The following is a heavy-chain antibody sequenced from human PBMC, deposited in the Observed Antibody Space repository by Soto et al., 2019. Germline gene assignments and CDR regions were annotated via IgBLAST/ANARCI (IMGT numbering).Heavy chain of an antibody. CDR3: ARHLGEGYFDY. CDR1: GDSISSSTYF. V-gene: IGHV4-39*01. Sequence: TSETLSLTCTVSGDSISSSTYFWGWVRQPPGKGPEWIGSIYYSGSTYYNPSLKSRVTISVDTSKNHFSLKLSSVTAADTAVYYCARHLGEGYFDYWGQGTLVTVSS. J-gene: IGHJ4*02. CDR2: IYYSGST.